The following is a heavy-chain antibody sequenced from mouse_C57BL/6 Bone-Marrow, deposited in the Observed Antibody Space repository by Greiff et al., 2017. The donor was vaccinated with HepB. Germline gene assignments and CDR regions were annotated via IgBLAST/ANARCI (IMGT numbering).Heavy chain of an antibody. CDR3: AREGLTTAYYFDY. J-gene: IGHJ2*01. Sequence: VQLQQSGPGLVKPSQSLSLTCSVTGYSITSGYYWNWIRQFPGNKLEWMGYISYDGSNNYNPSLKNRISITRDTSKNQFFLKLNSVTTEDTATYYCAREGLTTAYYFDYWGQGTTLTVSS. V-gene: IGHV3-6*01. CDR2: ISYDGSN. D-gene: IGHD1-2*01. CDR1: GYSITSGYY.